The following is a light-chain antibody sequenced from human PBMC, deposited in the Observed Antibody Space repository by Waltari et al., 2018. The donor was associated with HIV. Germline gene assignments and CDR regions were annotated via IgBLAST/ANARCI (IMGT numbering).Light chain of an antibody. CDR2: GVR. CDR3: NSYTSSDTVV. J-gene: IGLJ2*01. CDR1: NRDVGFYNL. Sequence: QSALTQPASVSGSPGQSITIFCTGTNRDVGFYNLVSWYQHFPGKAPRLLIFGVRSRPSGVSSRFSGSKSGNTASLTISGLQAEDEAQYFCNSYTSSDTVVFGGGTKLTVL. V-gene: IGLV2-14*01.